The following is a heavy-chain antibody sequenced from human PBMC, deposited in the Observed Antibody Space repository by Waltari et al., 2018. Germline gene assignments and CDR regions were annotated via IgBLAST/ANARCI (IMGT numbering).Heavy chain of an antibody. CDR3: ARDPKYCSGGTCKAWFDS. J-gene: IGHJ5*01. Sequence: QVQLVQSGSELKNPGASVKISCRTSGYIFTAHGMHWVRQAPTQGLQWMGWINTNTRNPRYPQDFTGRFVLSLDKSVDTAYLEISSLQSEDTAIYFCARDPKYCSGGTCKAWFDSWGQGTLVSVSS. CDR1: GYIFTAHG. D-gene: IGHD2-15*01. V-gene: IGHV7-4-1*02. CDR2: INTNTRNP.